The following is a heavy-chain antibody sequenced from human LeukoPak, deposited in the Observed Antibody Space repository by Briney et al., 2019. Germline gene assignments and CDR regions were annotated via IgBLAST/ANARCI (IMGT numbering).Heavy chain of an antibody. Sequence: SQTLSLTCTVSGGSISSGSYYWSWIRQPAGKGLEWIGRIYTSGSTNYNPSLKSRVTISVDTSKNQFSLKLSSVTAADTAVYYCARQWGGYCSSTSCYYYYYYYMDVWGKGTTVTVSS. CDR1: GGSISSGSYY. CDR2: IYTSGST. J-gene: IGHJ6*03. CDR3: ARQWGGYCSSTSCYYYYYYYMDV. D-gene: IGHD2-2*01. V-gene: IGHV4-61*02.